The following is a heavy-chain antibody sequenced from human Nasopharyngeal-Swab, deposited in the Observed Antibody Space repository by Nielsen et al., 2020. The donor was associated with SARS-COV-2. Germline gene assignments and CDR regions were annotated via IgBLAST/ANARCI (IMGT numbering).Heavy chain of an antibody. CDR3: ASSRTVGDNWFDP. V-gene: IGHV6-1*01. D-gene: IGHD4-23*01. Sequence: SQTLSLTCAISGDRVSSNSVAWNWIRQSPSRGLEWLGRTYYRSKWYNDYAVSVKSRITINPDTSKNQFSLQLNSVTPEDTAVYYCASSRTVGDNWFDPWGQGTLVTVSS. CDR2: TYYRSKWYN. J-gene: IGHJ5*02. CDR1: GDRVSSNSVA.